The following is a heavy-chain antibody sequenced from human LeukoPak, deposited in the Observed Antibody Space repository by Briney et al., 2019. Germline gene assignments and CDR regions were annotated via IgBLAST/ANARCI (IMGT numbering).Heavy chain of an antibody. Sequence: PGGSLRLSCAASGFTFRTYAMTWVRQAPGKGLEWVSSITGNGGSTHYADSVKGRFTISRDNSKNTLYLQMDSLRAEDTAVYHCARDSGSYLQPTDYWGQGTLVTVSS. CDR3: ARDSGSYLQPTDY. J-gene: IGHJ4*02. CDR2: ITGNGGST. CDR1: GFTFRTYA. V-gene: IGHV3-23*01. D-gene: IGHD1-26*01.